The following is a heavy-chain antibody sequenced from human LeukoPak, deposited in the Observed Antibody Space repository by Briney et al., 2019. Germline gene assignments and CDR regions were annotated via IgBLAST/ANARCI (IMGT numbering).Heavy chain of an antibody. Sequence: ASVKVSCKGSGYTFTGYYMHWVRQAPGQGPEWMGWINPNSGGTNYAQKFQGRVTMTRDTSISTAYMELSRLRSDDTAVYYCARRSWSYSSGYRAEFYYYYMDVWGKGTTVTVSS. J-gene: IGHJ6*03. V-gene: IGHV1-2*02. CDR3: ARRSWSYSSGYRAEFYYYYMDV. CDR2: INPNSGGT. D-gene: IGHD3-22*01. CDR1: GYTFTGYY.